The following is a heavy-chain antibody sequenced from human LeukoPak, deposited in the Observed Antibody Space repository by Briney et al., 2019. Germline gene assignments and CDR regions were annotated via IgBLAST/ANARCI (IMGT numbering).Heavy chain of an antibody. J-gene: IGHJ6*03. CDR2: ISSSSSYI. Sequence: PGGSLRLSCAASGFTFSSYSMNWVRQAPGKGLEWVSSISSSSSYIYYADSVKGRFTISRDNAKNSLYLQMNSLRAEDTAVYYCARGAGYDFWSGYYTGEELFDYYYYMDVWGKGTTVTVSS. V-gene: IGHV3-21*01. D-gene: IGHD3-3*01. CDR1: GFTFSSYS. CDR3: ARGAGYDFWSGYYTGEELFDYYYYMDV.